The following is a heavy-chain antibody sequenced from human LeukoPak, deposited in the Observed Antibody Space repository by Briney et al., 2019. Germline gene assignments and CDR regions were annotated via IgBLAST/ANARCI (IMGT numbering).Heavy chain of an antibody. Sequence: PSETLSLTCTVSGGSISSRSYYWGWIRQPPGKGLEWIGSIYYSGSTYYNPSLKSRVTISVDTSKNQFSLKLSSVTAADTAVYYCASITMVRGVSYYFDYWGQGTLVTVSS. J-gene: IGHJ4*02. CDR2: IYYSGST. V-gene: IGHV4-39*01. CDR3: ASITMVRGVSYYFDY. D-gene: IGHD3-10*01. CDR1: GGSISSRSYY.